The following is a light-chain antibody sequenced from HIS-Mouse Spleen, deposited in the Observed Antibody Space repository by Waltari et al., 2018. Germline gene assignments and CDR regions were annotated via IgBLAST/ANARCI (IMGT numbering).Light chain of an antibody. J-gene: IGLJ2*01. CDR3: CSYAGSYTS. V-gene: IGLV2-11*01. CDR2: DVR. Sequence: QSALTQPRSVSGSPGQSVTISCTGTSSDVGGYNYVSWYQQLPGKPPKLMIYDVRKRPAVVPDRVSGSKSGNTASLTISGLQAEDEADYYCCSYAGSYTSFGGGTKLTVL. CDR1: SSDVGGYNY.